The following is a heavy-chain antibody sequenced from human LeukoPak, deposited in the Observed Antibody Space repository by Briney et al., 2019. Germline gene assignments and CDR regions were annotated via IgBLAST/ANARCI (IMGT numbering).Heavy chain of an antibody. CDR3: ARDKQWPTTDAFDI. V-gene: IGHV4-38-2*02. Sequence: SETLSLTCTVSGYSISSGYYWGWIRQPPGKGLGWIGSIYHSGSTYYNPSLKSRVTISVDTSKNQFSLKLSSVTAADTAVYYCARDKQWPTTDAFDIWGQGTMVTVFS. CDR1: GYSISSGYY. J-gene: IGHJ3*02. D-gene: IGHD6-19*01. CDR2: IYHSGST.